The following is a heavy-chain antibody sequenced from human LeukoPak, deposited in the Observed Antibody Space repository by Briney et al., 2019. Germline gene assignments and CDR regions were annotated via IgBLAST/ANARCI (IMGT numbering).Heavy chain of an antibody. Sequence: GGSLRLSCAASGFTVSSDYMSWVRQAPGKGLEWVSVIYSGGNTYYADSVKGRFTISRDNSKNTLYLQMNSLRAEDTAVYYCARLTNGWYENSWGQGTLVTVSS. V-gene: IGHV3-53*01. D-gene: IGHD6-19*01. J-gene: IGHJ5*02. CDR3: ARLTNGWYENS. CDR2: IYSGGNT. CDR1: GFTVSSDY.